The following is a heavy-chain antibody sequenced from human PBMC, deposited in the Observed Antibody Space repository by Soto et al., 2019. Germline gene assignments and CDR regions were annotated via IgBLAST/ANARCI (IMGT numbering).Heavy chain of an antibody. D-gene: IGHD3-16*01. CDR1: GNTFTSNG. V-gene: IGHV1-8*01. Sequence: ASVKVSCKASGNTFTSNGINWVRQATGQGLEWMGWMNPNSGNTGYAQKFQDRVTMTRNTSVGTAYMELSSLRSEDTAVYYCARVRGGDYGMDVWGQGTTVTVSS. CDR2: MNPNSGNT. CDR3: ARVRGGDYGMDV. J-gene: IGHJ6*02.